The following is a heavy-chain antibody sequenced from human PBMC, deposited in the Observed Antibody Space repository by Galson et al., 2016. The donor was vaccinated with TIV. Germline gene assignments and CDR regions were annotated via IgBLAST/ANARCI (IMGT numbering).Heavy chain of an antibody. Sequence: SCKASGYTFTEYYIHWVRQAPGQGLEWMGWITPNSGGTMYAQKFQGWVTMTRDTSITTAYMELSRLKSDDTAVYYCAKIGQEHDAFDIWGQGTMVTVFS. V-gene: IGHV1-2*04. D-gene: IGHD1/OR15-1a*01. CDR3: AKIGQEHDAFDI. CDR1: GYTFTEYY. J-gene: IGHJ3*02. CDR2: ITPNSGGT.